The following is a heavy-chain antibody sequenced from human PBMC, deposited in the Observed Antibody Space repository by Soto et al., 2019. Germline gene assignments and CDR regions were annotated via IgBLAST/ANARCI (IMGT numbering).Heavy chain of an antibody. Sequence: EGQLLESGGGLVQPGGSLRLSCAASGFTFSNYAMSWVRQAPGKGLEWVSGISGSGPRIYYADFVKGRFTISRDNSKNTLYLQMNSLRVEDTAVYYCAKDNDFWWFDPWGQGTQVTVSS. CDR1: GFTFSNYA. D-gene: IGHD3-3*01. CDR3: AKDNDFWWFDP. J-gene: IGHJ5*02. V-gene: IGHV3-23*01. CDR2: ISGSGPRI.